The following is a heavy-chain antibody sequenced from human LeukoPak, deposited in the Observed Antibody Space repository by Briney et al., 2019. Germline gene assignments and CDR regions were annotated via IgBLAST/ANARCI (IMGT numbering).Heavy chain of an antibody. J-gene: IGHJ4*02. V-gene: IGHV3-30*18. CDR2: ISYDGSNK. CDR3: AKDREGTTFDN. D-gene: IGHD1-7*01. CDR1: GFTFSSYG. Sequence: GGSLRLSCAASGFTFSSYGMHWVRQAPGKGLEWVAVISYDGSNKYYADSVKGRFTISRDNSKNTVYLQMNSLRAEDTAVYYCAKDREGTTFDNWGQGTLVTVSS.